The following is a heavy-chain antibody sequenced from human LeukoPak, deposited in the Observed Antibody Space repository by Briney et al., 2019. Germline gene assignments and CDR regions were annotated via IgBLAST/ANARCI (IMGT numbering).Heavy chain of an antibody. V-gene: IGHV4-39*01. CDR1: GGSISSSSYY. D-gene: IGHD6-19*01. Sequence: AETLSLTCTVSGGSISSSSYYWGWIRQPPGKGLEWFGCIYYSGSTYYNPSLKSVVIMSVDTSKKQFSLKLSSVTAADTAVYYCARHTSGWYYYYYYMDVWGKGTPVSVSS. J-gene: IGHJ6*03. CDR3: ARHTSGWYYYYYYMDV. CDR2: IYYSGST.